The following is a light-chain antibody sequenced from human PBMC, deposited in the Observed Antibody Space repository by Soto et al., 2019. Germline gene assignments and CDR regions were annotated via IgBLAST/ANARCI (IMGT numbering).Light chain of an antibody. CDR3: QQRSDWPLT. Sequence: EIVLTQSPATLSLSPGERATLSCRASQSVSSYLAWYQQKPGQAPRLLMYDASNRATGSPARFSGSGSGTDFPLTISSLVPEDFAVYYCQQRSDWPLTFGQGTRLQIK. J-gene: IGKJ5*01. CDR1: QSVSSY. V-gene: IGKV3-11*01. CDR2: DAS.